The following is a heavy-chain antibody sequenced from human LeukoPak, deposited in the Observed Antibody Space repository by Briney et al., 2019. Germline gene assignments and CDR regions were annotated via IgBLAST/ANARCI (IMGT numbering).Heavy chain of an antibody. CDR1: EFTFSRYW. CDR3: ARDLAGSRDK. Sequence: GGSQRLSCVDSEFTFSRYWMHWVRQAPGEGLVWVSRINIDGSTTNYADSVKGRFTISRDNAKNTLYLQMNSLRVEDTAVYYCARDLAGSRDKWGQGTLVTVSS. D-gene: IGHD2-15*01. CDR2: INIDGSTT. V-gene: IGHV3-74*01. J-gene: IGHJ4*02.